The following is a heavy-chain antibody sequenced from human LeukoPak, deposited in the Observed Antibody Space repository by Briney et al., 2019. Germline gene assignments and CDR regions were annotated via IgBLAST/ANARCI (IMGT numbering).Heavy chain of an antibody. J-gene: IGHJ4*02. CDR1: GGTFSSYA. Sequence: ASVKVSCKASGGTFSSYAISWVRQAPGQGLEWMGRIIPILGIANYAQRFQGRVTITADKSTGTAYMELSSLRSEDTAVYYCARAPDSGSYYPYYFDYWGQGTLVTVSS. CDR2: IIPILGIA. V-gene: IGHV1-69*04. D-gene: IGHD1-26*01. CDR3: ARAPDSGSYYPYYFDY.